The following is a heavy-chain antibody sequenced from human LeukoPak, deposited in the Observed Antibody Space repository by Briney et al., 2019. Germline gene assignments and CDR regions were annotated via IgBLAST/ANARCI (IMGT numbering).Heavy chain of an antibody. Sequence: GRSLRLSCAASGFTFDDYAMHWVRQPPGKGLEWVSGISWNSGNIGYADSVKGRFTISRDNAKNSLYLQMNSLRAEDTALYYCAKDQNYYGSGELLHFDYWGQGTLVTVSS. V-gene: IGHV3-9*01. J-gene: IGHJ4*02. CDR1: GFTFDDYA. CDR3: AKDQNYYGSGELLHFDY. CDR2: ISWNSGNI. D-gene: IGHD3-10*01.